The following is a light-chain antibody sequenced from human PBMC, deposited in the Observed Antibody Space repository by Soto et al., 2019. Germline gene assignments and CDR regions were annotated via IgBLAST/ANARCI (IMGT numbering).Light chain of an antibody. CDR1: QSVSSSY. CDR2: GAS. J-gene: IGKJ1*01. CDR3: QQYGRSSWT. V-gene: IGKV3-20*01. Sequence: EIVLTQSPGTLSLSPGERATLSCRASQSVSSSYLAWYQQKPGQAPRLLIYGASSRATGIPDRFSGSGSGTDFTLTISRLEPEDFAVYYGQQYGRSSWTFGQGTKVEIK.